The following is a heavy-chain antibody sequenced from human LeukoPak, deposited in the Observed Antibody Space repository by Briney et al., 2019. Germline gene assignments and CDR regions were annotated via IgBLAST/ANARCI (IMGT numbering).Heavy chain of an antibody. D-gene: IGHD3-3*01. V-gene: IGHV4-4*07. J-gene: IGHJ4*02. CDR3: ARNAYDFWSGYYEGYFDY. CDR2: IYTSGST. Sequence: SETLSLTCTVSGGSISSYYWSWIRQPAAKRLDWIGRIYTSGSTNYNPSLKSRVTMSVDTSKNQFSLKLSSVTAADTAVYYCARNAYDFWSGYYEGYFDYWGQGTLVTVSS. CDR1: GGSISSYY.